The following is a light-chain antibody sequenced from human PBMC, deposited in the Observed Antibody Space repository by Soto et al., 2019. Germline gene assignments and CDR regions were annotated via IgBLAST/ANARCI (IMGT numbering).Light chain of an antibody. CDR3: QQYENLPIT. V-gene: IGKV1-33*01. CDR2: DAS. J-gene: IGKJ5*01. Sequence: DIQMTQSPSSLSASVGDRVTITCQATQDISNLLNWFQQKPGKAPKLLIYDASNLETGVPSRFSGSGSGTDFTFTISSLLAEDIATYYCQQYENLPITFGQGTRLEIK. CDR1: QDISNL.